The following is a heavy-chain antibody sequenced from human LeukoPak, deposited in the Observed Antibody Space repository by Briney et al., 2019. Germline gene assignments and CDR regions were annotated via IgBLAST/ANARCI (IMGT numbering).Heavy chain of an antibody. V-gene: IGHV3-64*01. D-gene: IGHD2-2*01. J-gene: IGHJ4*02. Sequence: PGGSLRLSCAASGFTFSSYTMHWVRQAPGKGLEYVSAISNNGGTTYYANSVKGRFTISRDNSKSTLYLQMGSLRVEDMAVYYCARVASSRTYGDYWGQGTLVTVSS. CDR2: ISNNGGTT. CDR3: ARVASSRTYGDY. CDR1: GFTFSSYT.